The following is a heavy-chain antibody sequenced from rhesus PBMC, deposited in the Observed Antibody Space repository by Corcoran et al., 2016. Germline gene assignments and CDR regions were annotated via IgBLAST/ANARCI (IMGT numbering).Heavy chain of an antibody. V-gene: IGHV3S42*01. Sequence: EVQLVESGGGLAKPGGSLRLSCAASGFTFSSYWMNWVRQSPGKGLEWISAINSGGGSTYNEDSVKGRFTISRDNSKNTLSLQMNSLRAEDTAGYYCANLGIDYYYGLDSWGQGVVVTVSS. D-gene: IGHD7-45*01. CDR3: ANLGIDYYYGLDS. J-gene: IGHJ6*01. CDR1: GFTFSSYW. CDR2: INSGGGST.